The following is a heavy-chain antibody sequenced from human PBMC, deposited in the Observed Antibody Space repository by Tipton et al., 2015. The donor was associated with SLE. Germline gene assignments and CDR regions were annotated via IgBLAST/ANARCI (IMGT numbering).Heavy chain of an antibody. J-gene: IGHJ6*03. Sequence: TLSLTCTVSGGSISSNTWWNWVRQPPGMGLEWIGEIHHRGTTNYNPSLKSRVTISVDKSKSQFSPKLSSVTAADTAVYYCVKSVVVVSPRDCYYYMDVWGKGTTVTVSS. CDR2: IHHRGTT. V-gene: IGHV4-4*02. D-gene: IGHD2-15*01. CDR3: VKSVVVVSPRDCYYYMDV. CDR1: GGSISSNTW.